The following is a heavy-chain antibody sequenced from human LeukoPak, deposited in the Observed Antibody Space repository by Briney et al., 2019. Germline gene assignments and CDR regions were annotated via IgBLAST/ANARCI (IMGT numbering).Heavy chain of an antibody. CDR3: ASYRSSWYEYYYYGMDV. CDR2: IYSGGST. Sequence: PGGSLRLSCAASGFTVSSNYMSWVRQAPGKGLEWVSVIYSGGSTYYADYVKGRLTTSTDNSKNTLYLQMNSLRAEETAVYYCASYRSSWYEYYYYGMDVWGEGTTVSVSS. D-gene: IGHD6-13*01. CDR1: GFTVSSNY. V-gene: IGHV3-53*01. J-gene: IGHJ6*04.